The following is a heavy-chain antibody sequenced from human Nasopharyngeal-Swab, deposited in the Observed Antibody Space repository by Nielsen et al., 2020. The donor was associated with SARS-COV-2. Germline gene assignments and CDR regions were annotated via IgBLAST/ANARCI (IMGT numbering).Heavy chain of an antibody. CDR2: ISTGGYT. D-gene: IGHD5-18*01. J-gene: IGHJ5*02. CDR1: GFTISNSG. V-gene: IGHV3-23*01. CDR3: AKGGYGVFDP. Sequence: GGSLRLSCGVSGFTISNSGMSWVRQAPGEGLEWVSLISTGGYTYYADSVKGRFTISRDNSRNTLVLQMNGLRVEDTAVYYCAKGGYGVFDPWGQGTLVTVSS.